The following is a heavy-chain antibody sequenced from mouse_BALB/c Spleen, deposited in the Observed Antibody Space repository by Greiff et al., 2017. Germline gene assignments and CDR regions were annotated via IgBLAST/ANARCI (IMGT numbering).Heavy chain of an antibody. V-gene: IGHV14-3*02. CDR1: GFNIKDTY. CDR2: IDPANGNT. J-gene: IGHJ4*01. CDR3: ARWGYGNPMDAMDY. Sequence: EVQLQQSGAELVKPGASVKLSCTASGFNIKDTYMHWVKQRPEQGLEWIGRIDPANGNTKYDPKFQGKATITADTSSNTAYLQLSSLTSEDTAVYYCARWGYGNPMDAMDYWGQGTSVTVSS. D-gene: IGHD2-10*02.